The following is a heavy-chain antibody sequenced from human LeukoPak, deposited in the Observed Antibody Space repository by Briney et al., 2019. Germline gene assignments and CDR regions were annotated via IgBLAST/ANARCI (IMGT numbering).Heavy chain of an antibody. Sequence: GGSLRLSCAASGFTFSDYYMSWIRQAPGKGLEWVSYISKGGRTIFYADSVKGRFTISRDNAKNTLYLQMNSLRAEDTAVYYCSRDYYDSSGYYNYWGQGTLVTVSS. V-gene: IGHV3-11*04. CDR1: GFTFSDYY. J-gene: IGHJ4*02. CDR2: ISKGGRTI. CDR3: SRDYYDSSGYYNY. D-gene: IGHD3-22*01.